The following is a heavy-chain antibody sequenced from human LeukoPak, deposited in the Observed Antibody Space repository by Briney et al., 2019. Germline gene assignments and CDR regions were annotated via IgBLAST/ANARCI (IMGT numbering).Heavy chain of an antibody. CDR1: GFTFSNYG. CDR2: IRYDGRNK. Sequence: GGSLRLSCAASGFTFSNYGMPWVRQAPGKGLEWVTFIRYDGRNKYYADSVKGRFTISRDNSKNTLYLQMNSLRAEDTAVYYCAKQSTVELERYYYYMDVWGKGTTVTVSS. J-gene: IGHJ6*03. D-gene: IGHD1-1*01. CDR3: AKQSTVELERYYYYMDV. V-gene: IGHV3-30*02.